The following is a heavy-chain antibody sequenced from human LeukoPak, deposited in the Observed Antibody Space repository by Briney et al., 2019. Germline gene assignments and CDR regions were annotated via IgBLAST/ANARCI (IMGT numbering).Heavy chain of an antibody. V-gene: IGHV4-38-2*01. D-gene: IGHD4-17*01. CDR1: GFTFSSYA. CDR2: IYHSGNT. CDR3: ARVQTTVLAPAV. J-gene: IGHJ4*02. Sequence: GSLRLSCAASGFTFSSYAMSWIRQPPGKGLEWIGSIYHSGNTYYNPSLKSRVTIAIDASKNQFSLHLRSVTAADTALYYCARVQTTVLAPAVWGLGTQVTVSS.